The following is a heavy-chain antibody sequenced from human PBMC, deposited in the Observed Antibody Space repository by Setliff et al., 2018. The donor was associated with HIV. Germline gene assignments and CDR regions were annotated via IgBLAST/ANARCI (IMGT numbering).Heavy chain of an antibody. CDR3: ARDGKGSWYRNWFDP. CDR1: GGSISSHY. J-gene: IGHJ5*02. V-gene: IGHV4-59*11. Sequence: PSETLSLTCTVSGGSISSHYWSWIRQPPGKGLEWIGSIYYSGSTNYNPSLKSRVTISVDTSKNQFSLKLSSVTAADTAVYYCARDGKGSWYRNWFDPWGQGTLVTSPQ. D-gene: IGHD6-13*01. CDR2: IYYSGST.